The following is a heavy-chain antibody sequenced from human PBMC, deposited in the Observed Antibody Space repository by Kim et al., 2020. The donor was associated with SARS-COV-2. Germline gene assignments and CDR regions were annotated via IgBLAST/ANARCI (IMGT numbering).Heavy chain of an antibody. Sequence: ASVKVSCKASGYSFTKHSINWLRQAPGQGLEWMGWIDTNTGHPRYAQGFTRRFVFSLDTSVDTAFLQISSLMAADTAVYYCARDWHITTVSSAGGYSWFDPWGPGTAVTVAS. V-gene: IGHV7-4-1*02. D-gene: IGHD1-26*01. CDR3: ARDWHITTVSSAGGYSWFDP. J-gene: IGHJ5*02. CDR1: GYSFTKHS. CDR2: IDTNTGHP.